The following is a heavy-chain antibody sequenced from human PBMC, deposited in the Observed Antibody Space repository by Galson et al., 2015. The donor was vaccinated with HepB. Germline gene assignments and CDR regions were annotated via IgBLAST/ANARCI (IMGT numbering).Heavy chain of an antibody. Sequence: SVKVSCKASGYNFASYGVNWVRQAPGQGLEWMGWVSPNSGNTYYVQKFKGRLTMTTDASTSTAYMELRRLRSDDTAVYYCARAHGADPYVWFDPWGQGTLVTVSS. V-gene: IGHV1-18*01. J-gene: IGHJ5*02. CDR1: GYNFASYG. CDR2: VSPNSGNT. CDR3: ARAHGADPYVWFDP. D-gene: IGHD4/OR15-4a*01.